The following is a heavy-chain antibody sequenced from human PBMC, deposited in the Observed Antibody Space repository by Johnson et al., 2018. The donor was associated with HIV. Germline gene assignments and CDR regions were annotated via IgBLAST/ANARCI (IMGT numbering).Heavy chain of an antibody. V-gene: IGHV3-30*18. Sequence: QVQLVESGGGVVQPGRSLRLSCAASGFTFSSYGMHWVRQAPGKGLEWVAVISYDGSNKYYADSVKGRFTISRDNSKNTLYLQMNSLRAEDTAVYYCAKDQGITMLVVVAGAFDIWGQGTMVTVSS. CDR1: GFTFSSYG. J-gene: IGHJ3*02. CDR2: ISYDGSNK. CDR3: AKDQGITMLVVVAGAFDI. D-gene: IGHD3-22*01.